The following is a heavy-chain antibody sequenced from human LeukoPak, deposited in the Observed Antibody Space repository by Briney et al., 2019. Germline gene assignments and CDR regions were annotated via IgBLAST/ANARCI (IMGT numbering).Heavy chain of an antibody. Sequence: ASVKVSCKASGYTFPSYYMHWVRQAPGQGLEWVGIINPSGDPATYAQKFQGRVTMTSDMSTSTVYMELSSLRSEDTAVYYCARSSGYYSSLFYMHVWGKGTTVTVSS. CDR1: GYTFPSYY. J-gene: IGHJ6*03. V-gene: IGHV1-46*01. CDR2: INPSGDPA. D-gene: IGHD3-22*01. CDR3: ARSSGYYSSLFYMHV.